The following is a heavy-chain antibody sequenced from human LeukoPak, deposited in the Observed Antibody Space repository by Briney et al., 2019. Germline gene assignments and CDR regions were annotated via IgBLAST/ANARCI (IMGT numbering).Heavy chain of an antibody. Sequence: PGGSLRLSCAASGFTFSNYAMSCVRQAPGKGLEWGSTLSHSGGDTYYAGSVRGRFTISRDNSGNTLYLQMNSLRAEDAAVYYCAKVPFSDYGSGRPPFMDAWGEGTTVAISS. V-gene: IGHV3-23*01. J-gene: IGHJ6*04. CDR3: AKVPFSDYGSGRPPFMDA. D-gene: IGHD3-10*01. CDR2: LSHSGGDT. CDR1: GFTFSNYA.